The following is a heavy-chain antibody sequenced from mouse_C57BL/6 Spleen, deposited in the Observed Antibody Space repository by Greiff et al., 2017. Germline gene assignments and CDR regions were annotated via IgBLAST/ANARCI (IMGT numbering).Heavy chain of an antibody. CDR2: IYPSSGST. V-gene: IGHV1-64*01. D-gene: IGHD1-1*01. J-gene: IGHJ4*01. Sequence: QVQLQQPGAELVKPGASVKLSCKASGYTFTSYWMHWVKQRPGQGLEWIGMIYPSSGSTNYNQKFKSKATLTVAKSSSTAYMQLSSLTSEDSAVYSCSRGDNSGSSRYAIAYWGQGTSVTVSS. CDR1: GYTFTSYW. CDR3: SRGDNSGSSRYAIAY.